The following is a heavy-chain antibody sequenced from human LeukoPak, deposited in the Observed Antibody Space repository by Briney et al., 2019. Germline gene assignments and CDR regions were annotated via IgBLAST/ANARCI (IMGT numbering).Heavy chain of an antibody. V-gene: IGHV3-30*02. CDR2: IRYDGSNK. J-gene: IGHJ4*02. D-gene: IGHD6-13*01. CDR3: AKAKPPYSSSWYAILDY. CDR1: GFTVSSSY. Sequence: GGSLRLSCAASGFTVSSSYMSWVRQAPGKGLEWVAFIRYDGSNKYYADSVKGRFTISRDNSKNTLYLQMNSLRAEDTALYYCAKAKPPYSSSWYAILDYWGQGTLVTVSS.